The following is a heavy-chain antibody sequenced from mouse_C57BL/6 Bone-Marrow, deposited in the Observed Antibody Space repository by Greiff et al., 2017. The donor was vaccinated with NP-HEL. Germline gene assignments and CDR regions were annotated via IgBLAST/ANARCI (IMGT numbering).Heavy chain of an antibody. J-gene: IGHJ3*01. V-gene: IGHV1-81*01. Sequence: QVQLKQSGAELARPGASVKLSCKASGYTFTSYGISWVKQRTGQGLEWIGEIYPRSGNTYYNEKFKGKATLTADKSSSTAYMELRSLTSEDSAVYFCAKDYDYGRAYWGQGTLVTVSA. D-gene: IGHD2-4*01. CDR3: AKDYDYGRAY. CDR2: IYPRSGNT. CDR1: GYTFTSYG.